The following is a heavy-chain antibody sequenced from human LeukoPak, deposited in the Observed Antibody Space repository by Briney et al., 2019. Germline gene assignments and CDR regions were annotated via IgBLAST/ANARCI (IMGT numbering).Heavy chain of an antibody. J-gene: IGHJ4*02. D-gene: IGHD5-18*01. V-gene: IGHV3-7*03. CDR1: GFTFTTYW. CDR3: SKAGDTNYYRYGNY. Sequence: PGGSLRLSCAASGFTFTTYWMSWVRQAPGKGLEWVANMKPDGSEIFYVDSVKGRFTISRDNAMNTLYLQMNSLRAEDSALYYCSKAGDTNYYRYGNYWGQGTLVTVSS. CDR2: MKPDGSEI.